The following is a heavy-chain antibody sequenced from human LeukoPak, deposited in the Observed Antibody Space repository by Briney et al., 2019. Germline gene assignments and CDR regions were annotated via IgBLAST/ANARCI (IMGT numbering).Heavy chain of an antibody. CDR3: ARDLGKWPHVAFDI. J-gene: IGHJ3*02. CDR2: FQYSGNS. Sequence: PSETLSLTCNVSGSSITAFYWSWIRQSPGKGLEWIGSFQYSGNSNYNPSLKSRVAMSVDTSKRQLSLRLTSVTAADTAVYYCARDLGKWPHVAFDIWGQGTLVTVSS. CDR1: GSSITAFY. D-gene: IGHD5-24*01. V-gene: IGHV4-59*01.